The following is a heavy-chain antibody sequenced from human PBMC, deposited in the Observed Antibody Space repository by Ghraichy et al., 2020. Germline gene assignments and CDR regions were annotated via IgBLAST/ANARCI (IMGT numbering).Heavy chain of an antibody. CDR1: GFTLSSYA. D-gene: IGHD3-3*01. CDR2: ISGSDTVT. CDR3: TTDGLLRFLEWYMGGMDV. J-gene: IGHJ6*02. Sequence: LSLTCAASGFTLSSYAMSWVRQAPGKGLEWVSTISGSDTVTYYADSVKGRFTISRDNSKSTVYLQMNSLRAEDTAVYYCTTDGLLRFLEWYMGGMDVWGQGIKVTVSS. V-gene: IGHV3-23*01.